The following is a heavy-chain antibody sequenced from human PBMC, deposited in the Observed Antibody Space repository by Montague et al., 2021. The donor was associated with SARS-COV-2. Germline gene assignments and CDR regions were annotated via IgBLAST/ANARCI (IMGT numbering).Heavy chain of an antibody. Sequence: SLSLSWAASGFTFSSYGMHWVRQAPGKGLEWVAVIWYDGSNKYYADSAKGRFTISRDNSKNTLYLQMNSLRAEDTAVYYCAREGNYSTGGAFDIWGQGTMVTVSS. D-gene: IGHD1-7*01. V-gene: IGHV3-33*01. J-gene: IGHJ3*02. CDR2: IWYDGSNK. CDR3: AREGNYSTGGAFDI. CDR1: GFTFSSYG.